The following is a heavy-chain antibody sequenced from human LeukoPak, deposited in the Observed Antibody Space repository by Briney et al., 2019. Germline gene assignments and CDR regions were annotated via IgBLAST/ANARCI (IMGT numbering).Heavy chain of an antibody. J-gene: IGHJ4*02. CDR1: GDSVSSNSAA. V-gene: IGHV6-1*01. Sequence: SQTLSLTCAISGDSVSSNSAAWNWIRQFPSRGLEWLGRTYYRSKWYNDYAVSVKSRITINPDTSKNQFSLQLNSVTPEDTAVYYCARVIAAADSTFDYWGQGTLVTISS. CDR2: TYYRSKWYN. D-gene: IGHD6-13*01. CDR3: ARVIAAADSTFDY.